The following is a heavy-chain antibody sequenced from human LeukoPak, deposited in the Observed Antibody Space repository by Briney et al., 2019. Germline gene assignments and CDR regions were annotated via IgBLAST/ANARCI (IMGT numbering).Heavy chain of an antibody. CDR3: AKDFHWSTKY. Sequence: PGGSLRLSCAASGFIFGDSGIHWVRQAPGRGLEWVTYIRHDGSDKYYADSVKGRFTISRDNSKNTLDLQMSSLRPEDTAVYYCAKDFHWSTKYWGQGTLVTVSS. CDR1: GFIFGDSG. J-gene: IGHJ4*02. CDR2: IRHDGSDK. V-gene: IGHV3-30*02. D-gene: IGHD3-3*01.